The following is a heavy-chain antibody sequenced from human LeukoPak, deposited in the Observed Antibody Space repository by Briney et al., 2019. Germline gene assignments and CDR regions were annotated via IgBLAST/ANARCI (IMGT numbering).Heavy chain of an antibody. V-gene: IGHV3-23*01. D-gene: IGHD1-26*01. CDR2: INGNGGRT. CDR3: ARSVVEATTWDAGSFDP. CDR1: GFTFSSYA. J-gene: IGHJ5*02. Sequence: GGSLRLSCAASGFTFSSYAMSWVRQAPGKGLEWVSAINGNGGRTYYADSVQGRFTTSRDNSKNTLYLHMNRLRAEDTAGYYCARSVVEATTWDAGSFDPWGQGTLVTVSS.